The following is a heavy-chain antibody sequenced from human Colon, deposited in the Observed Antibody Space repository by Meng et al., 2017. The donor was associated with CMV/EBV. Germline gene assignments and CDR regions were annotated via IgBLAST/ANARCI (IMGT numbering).Heavy chain of an antibody. CDR3: ARDGGSGSYYMSVDGMDV. J-gene: IGHJ6*02. Sequence: GESLKISCVASGFMFSGYIMTWVRQAPGKGLEWIASIRSSSNSIKYADSVRGRFTIFPDNANNSMYLQMNSLTGDDTAVYYCARDGGSGSYYMSVDGMDVWGQGTTVTVSS. CDR2: IRSSSNSI. D-gene: IGHD3-10*01. CDR1: GFMFSGYI. V-gene: IGHV3-48*04.